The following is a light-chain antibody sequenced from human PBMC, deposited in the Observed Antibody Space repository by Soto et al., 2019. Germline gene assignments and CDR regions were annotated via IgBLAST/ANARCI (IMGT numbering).Light chain of an antibody. CDR2: AAA. J-gene: IGKJ3*01. Sequence: DIQMTQSPSSLSASVGDRVTITCRASQGIRNDLNWFQQKPGKAPKRLIFAAADLQSGVPARFSGSASGTEFTLTINSLQPEDFATYYCLQYNTYPFTFGPGTKVDIK. CDR3: LQYNTYPFT. V-gene: IGKV1-17*01. CDR1: QGIRND.